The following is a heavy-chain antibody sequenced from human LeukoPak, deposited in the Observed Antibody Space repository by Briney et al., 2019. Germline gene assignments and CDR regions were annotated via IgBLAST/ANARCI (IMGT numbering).Heavy chain of an antibody. J-gene: IGHJ4*02. Sequence: GGSLRLSCAASGFTVSSNYMSWVRQAPGKGLEWVSVIYSGGSTYYADSVKGRFTISRDNSKNTLYLQMNSLRAEDTAVYYCTTALYDWNDVNYWGQGTLVTVSS. CDR3: TTALYDWNDVNY. CDR2: IYSGGST. CDR1: GFTVSSNY. V-gene: IGHV3-53*01. D-gene: IGHD1-1*01.